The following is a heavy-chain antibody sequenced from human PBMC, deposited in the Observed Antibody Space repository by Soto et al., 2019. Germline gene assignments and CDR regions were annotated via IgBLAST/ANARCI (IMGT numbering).Heavy chain of an antibody. Sequence: AETLSLTCTVSVGSISNYYWDWIRQPAGKGLEWIGRIYTGGSTNYNPSLKSRVTMSTDTSKNQFSLRLTSVTAADTAVYYCARGPGDSDYYFDYWGPGTLVTVSS. CDR3: ARGPGDSDYYFDY. D-gene: IGHD3-10*01. CDR2: IYTGGST. V-gene: IGHV4-4*07. J-gene: IGHJ4*02. CDR1: VGSISNYY.